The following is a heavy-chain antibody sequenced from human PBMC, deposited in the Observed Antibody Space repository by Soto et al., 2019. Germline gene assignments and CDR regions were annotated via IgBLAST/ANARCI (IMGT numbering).Heavy chain of an antibody. CDR1: GYTFTNYG. V-gene: IGHV1-18*01. CDR3: ARSQSGDYEGCGY. J-gene: IGHJ4*02. Sequence: QVQLVQSGAEVKKPGASVKVSCKASGYTFTNYGINWVRQAPGQGLEWMGWISASNGNTNYAQRVQGRVTMTTDTXTSTAYRELRSLRSDDTAVYYCARSQSGDYEGCGYWGQGTLVTVSS. CDR2: ISASNGNT. D-gene: IGHD4-17*01.